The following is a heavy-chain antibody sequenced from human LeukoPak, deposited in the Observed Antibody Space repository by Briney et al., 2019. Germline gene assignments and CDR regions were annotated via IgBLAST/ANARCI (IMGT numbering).Heavy chain of an antibody. J-gene: IGHJ3*02. CDR2: ISGSGSGGST. D-gene: IGHD3-10*01. CDR1: GFTFSTSA. Sequence: PGGSLRLSCAASGFTFSTSAMSWVRQAPGKGLEWVSNISGSGSGGSTYYADSVKGRFTISRDNSKNTLYLQMNSLRAEDTAVYYCARVREAVVRDAFDIWGQGTMVTVSS. V-gene: IGHV3-23*01. CDR3: ARVREAVVRDAFDI.